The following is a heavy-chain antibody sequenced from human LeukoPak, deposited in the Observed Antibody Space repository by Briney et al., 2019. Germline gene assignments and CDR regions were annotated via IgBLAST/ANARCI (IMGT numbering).Heavy chain of an antibody. J-gene: IGHJ3*02. Sequence: SETLSLTCAVSGDSVTNPGYSWTWIRQHPGKALEWIGHISNSGTTAYNPSLKSRVSISVDTSTNQFSLRLASVSAADTAVYYCARDILVTSSPDAFDIWGPGTMVTVSS. CDR2: ISNSGTT. CDR3: ARDILVTSSPDAFDI. D-gene: IGHD2-21*02. V-gene: IGHV4-31*11. CDR1: GDSVTNPGYS.